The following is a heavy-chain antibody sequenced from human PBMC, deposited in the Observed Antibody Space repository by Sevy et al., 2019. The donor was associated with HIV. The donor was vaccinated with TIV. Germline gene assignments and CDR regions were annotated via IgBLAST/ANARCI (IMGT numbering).Heavy chain of an antibody. V-gene: IGHV3-15*01. D-gene: IGHD2-21*02. CDR2: IKSRADNGTT. Sequence: GGSLRLSCAASEFTFRNAWMSWVRQAPGKGLEWVGRIKSRADNGTTHYAESVRGRFTISRDDSKNMLYLQMNSLKTEDTAVYYCATDPVLMVVTMTSRVMGPFDFWGQGTLVTVSS. CDR3: ATDPVLMVVTMTSRVMGPFDF. J-gene: IGHJ4*02. CDR1: EFTFRNAW.